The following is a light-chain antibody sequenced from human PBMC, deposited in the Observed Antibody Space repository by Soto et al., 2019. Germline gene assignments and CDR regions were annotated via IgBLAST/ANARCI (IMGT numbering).Light chain of an antibody. Sequence: QSALTQPASVSGSPGQSITISCTGTSSDVGGYNYVSLYQQHPGRAPKLMIFEVSNRPSGVSNRFSGSKSGNTASLTISGLQAEDEADYYCSSCTTGSTLVFGGGTKLTVL. CDR2: EVS. CDR3: SSCTTGSTLV. V-gene: IGLV2-14*01. J-gene: IGLJ2*01. CDR1: SSDVGGYNY.